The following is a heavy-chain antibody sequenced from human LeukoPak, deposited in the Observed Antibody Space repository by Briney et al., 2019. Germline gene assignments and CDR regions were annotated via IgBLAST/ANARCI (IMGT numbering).Heavy chain of an antibody. CDR3: ARELLSRPRDTIYGGNSSAGNY. J-gene: IGHJ4*02. CDR1: GYTFTSYY. CDR2: INPSGGTI. D-gene: IGHD4-23*01. V-gene: IGHV1-46*01. Sequence: ASVKVSCKASGYTFTSYYMHWVRQAPGQGLEWMGIINPSGGTITYAQKFQGRVTMTRDTSTSTVYMELSSLRSEDTAVYYCARELLSRPRDTIYGGNSSAGNYWGQGTLVTVSS.